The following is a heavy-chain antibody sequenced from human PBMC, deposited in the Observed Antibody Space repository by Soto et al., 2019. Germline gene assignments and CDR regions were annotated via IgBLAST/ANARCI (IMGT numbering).Heavy chain of an antibody. Sequence: ASVKVSCKASGYTFTSYYMHWVRQAPGQGLEWMGIINPSGGSTSYAQKFQGRVTMTRDTSTSTVYMELSSLRSEDTAVYYCAKDHGNVSYYDFWSGYYTQWFDPWGQGTLVTVSS. CDR3: AKDHGNVSYYDFWSGYYTQWFDP. D-gene: IGHD3-3*01. J-gene: IGHJ5*02. V-gene: IGHV1-46*01. CDR2: INPSGGST. CDR1: GYTFTSYY.